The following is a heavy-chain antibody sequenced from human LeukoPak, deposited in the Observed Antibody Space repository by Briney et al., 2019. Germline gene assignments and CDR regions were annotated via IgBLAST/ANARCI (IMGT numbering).Heavy chain of an antibody. CDR2: IKQDGSEK. V-gene: IGHV3-7*01. J-gene: IGHJ6*02. CDR3: ARVYGDYVWGSYRYTAYYGMDV. CDR1: GITFSNYA. D-gene: IGHD3-16*02. Sequence: GGSLRLSCVASGITFSNYAVSWVRQAPGKGLEWVANIKQDGSEKYYVDSVKGRFTISRDNAKNSLYLQMNSLRAEDTAVYYCARVYGDYVWGSYRYTAYYGMDVWGQGTTVTVSS.